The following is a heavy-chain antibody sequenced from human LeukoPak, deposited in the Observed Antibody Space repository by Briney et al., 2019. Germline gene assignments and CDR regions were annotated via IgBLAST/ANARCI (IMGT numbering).Heavy chain of an antibody. CDR3: ARASIAVAGPLDY. J-gene: IGHJ4*02. V-gene: IGHV3-53*01. Sequence: PGGSLRLSCAASGFTVSSNYMSWVRQAPGKGLEWVSVIYSGGSTYYADSVKGRFTISRDNSKNTLYLQMNSLRAEDTAVYYYARASIAVAGPLDYWGQGTLVTVSS. CDR1: GFTVSSNY. CDR2: IYSGGST. D-gene: IGHD6-19*01.